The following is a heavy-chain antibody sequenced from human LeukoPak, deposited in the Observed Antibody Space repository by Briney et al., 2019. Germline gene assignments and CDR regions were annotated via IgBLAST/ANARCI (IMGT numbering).Heavy chain of an antibody. CDR2: IRSSSSYI. D-gene: IGHD3-22*01. J-gene: IGHJ3*02. V-gene: IGHV3-21*01. Sequence: GGSLRLSCAASGFTFSSYSMNWIRQAPGKGLEWVSSIRSSSSYIYYAYSVKGRFTISRDNAKNSLYLQVNSLRAEDTAVYYCARDGRIWYYYDSSGYYHGAFDIWGQGTMVTVSS. CDR3: ARDGRIWYYYDSSGYYHGAFDI. CDR1: GFTFSSYS.